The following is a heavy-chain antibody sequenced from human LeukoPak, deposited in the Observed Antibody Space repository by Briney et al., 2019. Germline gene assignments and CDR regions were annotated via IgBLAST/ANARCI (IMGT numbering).Heavy chain of an antibody. CDR1: GFTFSSYA. CDR2: ISGSGGST. J-gene: IGHJ3*02. Sequence: PGGSLRLSCAASGFTFSSYAMSWVRQAPGKGLEWVSAISGSGGSTYYADSVKGRFTNSRDNSQNTLYLQMNSLRAEDTAVYYCAKDRWYYYDSSGYPLDAFDIWGQGTMVTLSS. CDR3: AKDRWYYYDSSGYPLDAFDI. D-gene: IGHD3-22*01. V-gene: IGHV3-23*01.